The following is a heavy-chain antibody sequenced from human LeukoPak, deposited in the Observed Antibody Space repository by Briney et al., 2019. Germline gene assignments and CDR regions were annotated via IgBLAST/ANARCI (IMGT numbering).Heavy chain of an antibody. D-gene: IGHD4-17*01. CDR2: IIPIFGTA. J-gene: IGHJ4*02. V-gene: IGHV1-69*01. Sequence: GASVKVSCKASGGTFSSYAISWVRQAPGQGLEWMGGIIPIFGTANNAQKFQGRVTITADESTSTAYMELRSLRSEDTAVYYCAGSAANYGEDGPVGYWGQGTLVTVSS. CDR3: AGSAANYGEDGPVGY. CDR1: GGTFSSYA.